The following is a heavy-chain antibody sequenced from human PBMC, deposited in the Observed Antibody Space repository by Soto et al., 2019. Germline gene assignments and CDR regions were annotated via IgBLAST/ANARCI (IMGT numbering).Heavy chain of an antibody. CDR2: ISGSGGST. J-gene: IGHJ4*02. Sequence: EVQLLESGGGLVQPGGSLRLSCAASGFTFSSYAMSWVRQAPGQGLEWVSAISGSGGSTYYADSVKGRFTISRDNSKNTLYLQMNSLRAEDTAVYYCAKGRSFTVTTFEYWGQGTLVTVSS. CDR3: AKGRSFTVTTFEY. CDR1: GFTFSSYA. D-gene: IGHD4-17*01. V-gene: IGHV3-23*01.